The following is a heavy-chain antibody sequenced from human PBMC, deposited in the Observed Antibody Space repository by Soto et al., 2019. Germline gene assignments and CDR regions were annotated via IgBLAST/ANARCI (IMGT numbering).Heavy chain of an antibody. V-gene: IGHV3-30*18. CDR2: ISYYGSKK. D-gene: IGHD2-2*01. CDR1: GFTFSSYG. Sequence: PSGSLTLSCAASGFTFSSYGMHWVRQAPGKGLGWVAVISYYGSKKYYANSVKGRFTISRDNSKNTPYLQMTSMRAADTAVYYCAKERRYCSSNSCYVPFDYWGQGTLVTVSS. CDR3: AKERRYCSSNSCYVPFDY. J-gene: IGHJ4*02.